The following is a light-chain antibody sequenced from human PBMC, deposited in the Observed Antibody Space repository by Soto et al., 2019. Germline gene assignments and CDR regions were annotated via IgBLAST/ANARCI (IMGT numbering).Light chain of an antibody. V-gene: IGLV4-60*03. J-gene: IGLJ2*01. Sequence: QLVLTQSSSASASLGSSVKLTCTLSSGHSSYIIAWHQQQPGEAPRYLMRLEGSGSYHKGSGVPDRFSGSSSGADRYLTISNLQSEDEADYYCETWDSNTYVVFGGGTKLTVL. CDR3: ETWDSNTYVV. CDR2: LEGSGSY. CDR1: SGHSSYI.